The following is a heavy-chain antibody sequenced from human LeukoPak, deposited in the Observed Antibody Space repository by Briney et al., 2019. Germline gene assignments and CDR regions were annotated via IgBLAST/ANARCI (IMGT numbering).Heavy chain of an antibody. CDR2: ITGSGGRT. Sequence: GGSLRLSCAASGFTFSSYAMNWVRQAPGKGLEWVSAITGSGGRTYYADSVKGRFTISRDNSKNTLYLQMNSLRLEDTAVYYCAKHPGGFTGIVNYYYMDVWGEGTTVTVSS. J-gene: IGHJ6*03. D-gene: IGHD3-16*02. V-gene: IGHV3-23*01. CDR3: AKHPGGFTGIVNYYYMDV. CDR1: GFTFSSYA.